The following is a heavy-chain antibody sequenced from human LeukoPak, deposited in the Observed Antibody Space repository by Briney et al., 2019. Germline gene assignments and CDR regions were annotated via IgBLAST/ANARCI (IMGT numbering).Heavy chain of an antibody. CDR2: INPNSGGT. V-gene: IGHV1-2*02. Sequence: ASVKVSCKASGYTFPGYYTHWVRQAPGQELEWMGWINPNSGGTNYAQKFQGRVTMTRDTSISTAYMELDRLRSDDTAVYYCARDLVRGAPDYWGQGTLVTVSS. CDR1: GYTFPGYY. J-gene: IGHJ4*02. D-gene: IGHD3-10*01. CDR3: ARDLVRGAPDY.